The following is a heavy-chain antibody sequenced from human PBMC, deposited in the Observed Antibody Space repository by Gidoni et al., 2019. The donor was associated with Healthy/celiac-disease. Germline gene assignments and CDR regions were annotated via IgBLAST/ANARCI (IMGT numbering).Heavy chain of an antibody. CDR1: GFTFSSYG. CDR2: ISYDGSNK. D-gene: IGHD3-10*01. J-gene: IGHJ6*02. Sequence: QVQLVESGGGVVQPGRSLRLSCAASGFTFSSYGMHWVRPAPGKGLEWVAVISYDGSNKYYADSVKGRFTISRDNSKNTLYLQMNSLRAEDTAVYYCAKDRFGETAPKYGMDVWGQGTTVTVSS. CDR3: AKDRFGETAPKYGMDV. V-gene: IGHV3-30*18.